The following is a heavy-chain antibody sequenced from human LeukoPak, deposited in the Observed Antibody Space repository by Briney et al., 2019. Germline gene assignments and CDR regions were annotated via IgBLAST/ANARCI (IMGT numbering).Heavy chain of an antibody. CDR2: IGRGSSPI. CDR3: ARDSSGWLWN. J-gene: IGHJ4*02. Sequence: GGPLRLSCVASGFTFSSHSMNWVRQAPGKGLEWVSYIGRGSSPIYYADSVKGRFTISRDNVRNSLYLQMNSLRDEDTAVYYCARDSSGWLWNGGQGTLVTVSA. D-gene: IGHD6-19*01. CDR1: GFTFSSHS. V-gene: IGHV3-48*02.